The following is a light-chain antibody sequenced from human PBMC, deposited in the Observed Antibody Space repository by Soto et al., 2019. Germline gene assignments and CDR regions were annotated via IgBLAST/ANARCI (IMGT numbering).Light chain of an antibody. CDR2: GSS. V-gene: IGKV3-15*01. Sequence: MTQTAEDLTVSPWGKANISCMASQSVSSNLAWHQQEHGQATRLLIYGSSTRATGIPPTFSGSGCGTEFTLTSSRLPSEDVAVYYRQQYNNWPITFGQGVRLEI. J-gene: IGKJ5*01. CDR3: QQYNNWPIT. CDR1: QSVSSN.